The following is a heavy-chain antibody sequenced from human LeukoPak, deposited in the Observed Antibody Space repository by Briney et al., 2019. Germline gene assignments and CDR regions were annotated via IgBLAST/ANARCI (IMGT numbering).Heavy chain of an antibody. CDR3: AKELQAGWYYFDY. Sequence: GGSLRLSCAASGSTFSSYGMHWVRQAPGKGLEWVAVIWYDGSNKYYADSVKGRFTISRDNSKNTLYLQMNSLRAEDTAVYYCAKELQAGWYYFDYWGQGTLVTVSS. V-gene: IGHV3-33*06. D-gene: IGHD6-19*01. CDR1: GSTFSSYG. J-gene: IGHJ4*02. CDR2: IWYDGSNK.